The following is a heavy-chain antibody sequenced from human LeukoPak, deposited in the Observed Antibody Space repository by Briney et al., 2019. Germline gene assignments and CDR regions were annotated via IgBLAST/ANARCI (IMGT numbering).Heavy chain of an antibody. CDR1: GFTFSDYY. CDR3: ARTHDYGDSEFDY. D-gene: IGHD4-17*01. CDR2: ISSSGSTF. V-gene: IGHV3-11*01. J-gene: IGHJ4*02. Sequence: TSGGSLRLSCAASGFTFSDYYMSWIRQAPGKGLEWVSYISSSGSTFYYADSVKGRFTISRDNAKNSLYLQMNSLRAEDTAVYYCARTHDYGDSEFDYWGQGTLVTVSS.